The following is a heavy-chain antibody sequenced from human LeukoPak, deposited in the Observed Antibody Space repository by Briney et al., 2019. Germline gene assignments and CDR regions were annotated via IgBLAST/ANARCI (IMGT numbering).Heavy chain of an antibody. V-gene: IGHV1-8*03. CDR1: GYTFTSYD. CDR3: ARGGRGSYYFDY. CDR2: MNPNSGNT. D-gene: IGHD3-10*01. Sequence: ASVKVSCKASGYTFTSYDINWVRQATGQGLEWMGWMNPNSGNTGYAQKFQGRVTITRNTSISTAYMGLSSLRSEDTAVYYCARGGRGSYYFDYWGQGTLVTVSS. J-gene: IGHJ4*02.